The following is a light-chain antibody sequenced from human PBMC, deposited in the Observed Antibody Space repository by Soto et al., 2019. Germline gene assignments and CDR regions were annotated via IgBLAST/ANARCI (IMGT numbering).Light chain of an antibody. CDR3: ATWDSSLGSVV. CDR2: GNN. Sequence: QSVLTQPPSVSAAPGQKVTISCSGSSYNIGGNYVSWYGQLPGTAPKFLIYGNNKRPSGIPDRFSGSKSGTSATLGITGLQTEDEADYYCATWDSSLGSVVFGGGTKLTVL. J-gene: IGLJ3*02. CDR1: SYNIGGNY. V-gene: IGLV1-51*01.